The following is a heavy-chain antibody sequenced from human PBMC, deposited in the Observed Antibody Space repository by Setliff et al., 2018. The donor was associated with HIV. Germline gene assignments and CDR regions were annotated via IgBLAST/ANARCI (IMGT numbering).Heavy chain of an antibody. CDR2: IYYSGTT. D-gene: IGHD2-15*01. CDR1: GGSISSSSYY. J-gene: IGHJ4*02. CDR3: ARGPIRYSSGVRWFLGVESWYSGIDY. Sequence: SETLSLTCTVSGGSISSSSYYWGWIRQPPGKGLEWIGSIYYSGTTNYNPSLESRVTMLIDMSKNQLSLKLSSVTAADTAVYFCARGPIRYSSGVRWFLGVESWYSGIDYWGQGTRVTVSS. V-gene: IGHV4-39*07.